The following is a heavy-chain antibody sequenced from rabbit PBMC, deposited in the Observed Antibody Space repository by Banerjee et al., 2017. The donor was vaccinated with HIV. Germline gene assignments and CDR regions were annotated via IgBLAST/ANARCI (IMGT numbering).Heavy chain of an antibody. Sequence: EQLEESGGDLVKPEESLTLTCTASGFSFSKNYVMCWVRQAPGKGLEWIACIAAGSSGSTYYASWAKGRFTISKTSSTTVALQMTSLTAADTATYFCARSASGITYYYAINLWGQGTLVTVS. CDR3: ARSASGITYYYAINL. D-gene: IGHD8-1*01. J-gene: IGHJ4*01. CDR1: GFSFSKNYV. CDR2: IAAGSSGST. V-gene: IGHV1S45*01.